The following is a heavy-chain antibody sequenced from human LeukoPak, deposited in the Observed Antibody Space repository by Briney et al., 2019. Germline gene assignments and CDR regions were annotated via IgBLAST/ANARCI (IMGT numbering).Heavy chain of an antibody. D-gene: IGHD4-17*01. J-gene: IGHJ4*02. Sequence: SETLCLTCTVSGGSISSYYWSWIRQPPGKGLEWIGYIYYSGRTNYNPSLKSRVTISVDTSKNQFSLNLRSVTAADTALYYCARGGPPTVTRFDYWGQGTLVTVS. V-gene: IGHV4-59*01. CDR3: ARGGPPTVTRFDY. CDR2: IYYSGRT. CDR1: GGSISSYY.